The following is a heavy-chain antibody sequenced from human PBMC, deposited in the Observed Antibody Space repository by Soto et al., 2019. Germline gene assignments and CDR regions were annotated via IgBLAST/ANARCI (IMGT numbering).Heavy chain of an antibody. CDR1: GFTFSDYY. CDR2: ISSSGGNI. CDR3: ARARPGDHVHIAFDY. J-gene: IGHJ4*02. V-gene: IGHV3-11*01. D-gene: IGHD2-21*01. Sequence: QGQLVESGGGLVKPGGSLRLSCAASGFTFSDYYMSWIRQAPGKGLEWVSYISSSGGNIYNVDSVKGRFTISRDNAKNSLYLQMNSLRADDTAVYYCARARPGDHVHIAFDYWGQGTLVTVSS.